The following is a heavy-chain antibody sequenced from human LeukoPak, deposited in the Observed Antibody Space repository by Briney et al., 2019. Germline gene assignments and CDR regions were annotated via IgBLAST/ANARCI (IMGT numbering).Heavy chain of an antibody. CDR1: GYTFTGYY. Sequence: ASVKVSCKASGYTFTGYYMHWVRQAPGQGLEWMGWINPNSGGTNYAQKFQGRVTMTRDTSISTAHMELSRLRSDDTAVYYCARDRRYWLLWFREFDAFDIWGQGTMVTVSS. CDR2: INPNSGGT. J-gene: IGHJ3*02. D-gene: IGHD3-10*01. V-gene: IGHV1-2*02. CDR3: ARDRRYWLLWFREFDAFDI.